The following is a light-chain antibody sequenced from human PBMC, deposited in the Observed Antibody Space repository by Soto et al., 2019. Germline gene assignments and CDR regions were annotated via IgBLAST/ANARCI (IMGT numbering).Light chain of an antibody. CDR1: STDVGGYDY. V-gene: IGLV2-14*01. CDR3: SSYTISTTRVV. J-gene: IGLJ2*01. CDR2: EVS. Sequence: QSALTQPASVSGSPGQSITISCTGTSTDVGGYDYVSWYQQHPGKAPKLMIYEVSNRPSGVSNRFSGSKSVNTASLTISGLQAEDEADYYCSSYTISTTRVVFGGGTKLTVL.